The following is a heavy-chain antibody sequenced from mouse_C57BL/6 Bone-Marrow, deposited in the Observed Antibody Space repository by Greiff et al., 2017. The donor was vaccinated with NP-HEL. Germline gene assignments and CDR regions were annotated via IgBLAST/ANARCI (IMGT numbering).Heavy chain of an antibody. D-gene: IGHD1-1*01. Sequence: EVLLVESEGGLVQPGSSMKLSCTASGFTFSDYYMAWVRQVPEKGLEWVANINHDGSSTNYHDSLKSRSIISRDNEKNSLYLQMSSLKSEDTATYYGARDGVGTTVAVPFDYWGQGTTLTVSS. J-gene: IGHJ2*01. V-gene: IGHV5-16*01. CDR3: ARDGVGTTVAVPFDY. CDR1: GFTFSDYY. CDR2: INHDGSST.